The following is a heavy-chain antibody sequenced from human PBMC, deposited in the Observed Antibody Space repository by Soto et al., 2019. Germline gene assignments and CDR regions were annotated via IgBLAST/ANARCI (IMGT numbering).Heavy chain of an antibody. CDR3: ARDSGWPILNFDS. V-gene: IGHV3-30*03. D-gene: IGHD3-10*01. CDR2: SSYDGRET. CDR1: DFDFSSYG. Sequence: PGGSLRLSCAASDFDFSSYGIHWVRQAPGKGLEWVAASSYDGRETFYADSAKGRLTASKEMSKNTAFLQMNALRHEDTSVYFCARDSGWPILNFDSWGQGTPFTVSS. J-gene: IGHJ4*02.